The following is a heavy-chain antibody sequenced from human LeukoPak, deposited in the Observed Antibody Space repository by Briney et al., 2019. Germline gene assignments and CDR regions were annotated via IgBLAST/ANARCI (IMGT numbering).Heavy chain of an antibody. CDR2: INPSGGST. V-gene: IGHV1-46*01. J-gene: IGHJ6*03. CDR1: GYTFTSYY. Sequence: GASVKVSCKASGYTFTSYYMHWVRQAPGQGLEWMGIINPSGGSTSYAQKFQGRVTMTRDMSTSTVYMEVSSLRSEDTAVYYCARGDGLYYYYMDVWGKGTTVTVSS. CDR3: ARGDGLYYYYMDV.